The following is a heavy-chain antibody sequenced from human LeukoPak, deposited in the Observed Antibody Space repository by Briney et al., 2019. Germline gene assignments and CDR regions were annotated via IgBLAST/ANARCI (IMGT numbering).Heavy chain of an antibody. Sequence: PGGSLRLSCAASGFSFSDYYMTWIRQAPGKGLEWVANIQQDGSEKYYVDSVKGRFTISRDNAKNSLYLQVNSLRAEDTAVYYCARNPPRYFNWGQGTLVTVSS. CDR1: GFSFSDYY. D-gene: IGHD1-26*01. V-gene: IGHV3-7*05. J-gene: IGHJ4*02. CDR3: ARNPPRYFN. CDR2: IQQDGSEK.